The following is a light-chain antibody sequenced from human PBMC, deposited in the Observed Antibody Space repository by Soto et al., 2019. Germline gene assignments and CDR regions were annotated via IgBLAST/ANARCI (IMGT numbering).Light chain of an antibody. CDR3: QQYNSWGT. CDR2: KAS. J-gene: IGKJ1*01. V-gene: IGKV1-5*03. CDR1: QSISSW. Sequence: DIQMTQSPSTLSASVGDRVTITCRASQSISSWLAWYQQKPGKAPKLLIYKASSLESGVPSRFSGSGSGTEFTLTISSLQPDEFATYYCQQYNSWGTFGQGTKVEIK.